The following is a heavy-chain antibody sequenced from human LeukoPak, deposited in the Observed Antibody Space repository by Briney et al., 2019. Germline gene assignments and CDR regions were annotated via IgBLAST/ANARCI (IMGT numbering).Heavy chain of an antibody. CDR1: GFTVSNSY. J-gene: IGHJ4*02. V-gene: IGHV3-66*02. CDR2: IYSSGDT. CDR3: ALLRANWGLAY. Sequence: GESLRLSCAASGFTVSNSYMGWVRQAPGKGLEWVSVIYSSGDTYYADAVKGRFTLSRDNSKNTLYLQMNSLRPEDTAVYYCALLRANWGLAYWGQGTMVTVSS. D-gene: IGHD7-27*01.